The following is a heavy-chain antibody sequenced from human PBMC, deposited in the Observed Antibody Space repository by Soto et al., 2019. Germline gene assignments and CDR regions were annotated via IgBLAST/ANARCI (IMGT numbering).Heavy chain of an antibody. V-gene: IGHV4-34*01. CDR1: AGPFSGNY. Sequence: PSQTLSLTCAVYAGPFSGNYWSWIRQPPGKGLEWIGEIDHSGSTNYNPSLKSRVTISVDTSKNQVSLKVNSVTAADTAVYYCARGPKGEVGGTWYYYAMDVLGQGTTVTGSS. CDR2: IDHSGST. CDR3: ARGPKGEVGGTWYYYAMDV. J-gene: IGHJ6*02. D-gene: IGHD1-26*01.